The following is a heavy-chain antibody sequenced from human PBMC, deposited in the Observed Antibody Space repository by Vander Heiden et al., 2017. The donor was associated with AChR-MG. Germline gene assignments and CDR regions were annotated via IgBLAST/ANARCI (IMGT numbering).Heavy chain of an antibody. CDR1: GFTFSSYG. Sequence: QVQLVESGGGVVQPGRSLRLSCAASGFTFSSYGMHWVRQAPGKGLEWVAVIWYDGSNKYYADSVKGRVTISRDNSKNTLYLQMNSLRAEDTAVYYCARPPPGIAAAGTRDWYFDLWGRGTLVTVSS. CDR3: ARPPPGIAAAGTRDWYFDL. J-gene: IGHJ2*01. CDR2: IWYDGSNK. D-gene: IGHD6-13*01. V-gene: IGHV3-33*01.